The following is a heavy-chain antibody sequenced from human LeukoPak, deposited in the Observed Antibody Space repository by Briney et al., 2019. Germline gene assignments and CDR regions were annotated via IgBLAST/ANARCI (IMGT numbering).Heavy chain of an antibody. J-gene: IGHJ5*02. D-gene: IGHD6-13*01. CDR1: GFTFSSYW. CDR2: IKQDGSEK. Sequence: PGGSLRLSCAASGFTFSSYWMSWLRQAPGKGLEWVANIKQDGSEKYYVDSVKGRFTISRDNAKNSLYLQMNSLRAEDTAVYYCARDYRYSSSWYRFYNWFDPWGQGTLVTVSS. V-gene: IGHV3-7*01. CDR3: ARDYRYSSSWYRFYNWFDP.